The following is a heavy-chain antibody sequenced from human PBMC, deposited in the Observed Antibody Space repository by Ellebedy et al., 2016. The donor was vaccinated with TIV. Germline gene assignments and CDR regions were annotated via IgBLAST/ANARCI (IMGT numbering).Heavy chain of an antibody. J-gene: IGHJ4*02. CDR1: GVTVSSNH. CDR3: TKARDGGGSVDY. Sequence: PGGSLRLSCAAPGVTVSSNHMNWVRQAPGKGLEWVSVLQSGGTTHYADSVKGRFTISIDNSKNTLYLQMNSLRAEDTAVYYCTKARDGGGSVDYWGQGTLVTVSS. CDR2: LQSGGTT. V-gene: IGHV3-66*01. D-gene: IGHD2-15*01.